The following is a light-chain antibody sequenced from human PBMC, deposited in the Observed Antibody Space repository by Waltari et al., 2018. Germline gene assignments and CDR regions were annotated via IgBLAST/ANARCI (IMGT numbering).Light chain of an antibody. CDR3: SSYTSSSSHYV. V-gene: IGLV2-14*01. CDR1: SSDVGGYNY. J-gene: IGLJ1*01. Sequence: QSALTQPAPVSGSPGQSITISCTGTSSDVGGYNYVSWYQQHPGKAPKLMIYAVSKRPSGVSNRFSGSRSGNTASLTISGLQAEDEADYYCSSYTSSSSHYVFGTGTKVTVL. CDR2: AVS.